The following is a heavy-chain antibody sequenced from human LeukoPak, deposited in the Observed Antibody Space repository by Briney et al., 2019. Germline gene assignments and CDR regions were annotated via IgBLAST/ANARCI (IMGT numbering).Heavy chain of an antibody. Sequence: ASVKVSCKASGGTFSSYAISWVRQAPGQGLEWMGRIIPIFGTADYAQKFQGRVTITTDESTSTAYMELSSLRSEDTAVYYCASYCRGGSCYHTDYWGQGTLVTVSS. CDR2: IIPIFGTA. V-gene: IGHV1-69*05. D-gene: IGHD2-15*01. J-gene: IGHJ4*02. CDR1: GGTFSSYA. CDR3: ASYCRGGSCYHTDY.